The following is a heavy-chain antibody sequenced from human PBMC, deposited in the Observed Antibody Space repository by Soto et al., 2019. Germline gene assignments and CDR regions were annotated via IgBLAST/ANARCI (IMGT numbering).Heavy chain of an antibody. J-gene: IGHJ4*02. CDR2: INPILSMS. Sequence: QVQLVQSGAEVKKPGSSVRVSCKASGDTFTFYSINWVRQAPGLGIEWMGRINPILSMSNYAQRFQGRVTMTADKSTSTAYMELSSLRSEDTAMYYCASSYGSGYRAFDYWGQGALVTV. V-gene: IGHV1-69*02. CDR3: ASSYGSGYRAFDY. CDR1: GDTFTFYS. D-gene: IGHD3-10*01.